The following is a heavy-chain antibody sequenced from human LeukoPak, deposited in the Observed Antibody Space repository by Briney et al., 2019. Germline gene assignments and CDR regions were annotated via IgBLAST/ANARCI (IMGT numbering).Heavy chain of an antibody. Sequence: PGGSLRLSCAAAGFTFSSYARHWVRQAPGKGLEWVAVISYDGSNKYYADSVKGRFTISRDNSKNTLYLQMNSLRAEDTAVYYCAREGEPAGPSSGWYTSFSDYWGQGTLVTVSS. J-gene: IGHJ4*02. CDR3: AREGEPAGPSSGWYTSFSDY. CDR1: GFTFSSYA. D-gene: IGHD6-19*01. CDR2: ISYDGSNK. V-gene: IGHV3-30-3*01.